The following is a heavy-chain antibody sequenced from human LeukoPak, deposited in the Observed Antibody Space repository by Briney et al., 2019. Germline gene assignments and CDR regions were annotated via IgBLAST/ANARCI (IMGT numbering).Heavy chain of an antibody. J-gene: IGHJ4*02. Sequence: PGGSLRLSCAASGFTFSSYGMHRVRQAPGKGLEWVAVIWYDGSNKYYADSVKGRFTISRDNSKNTLYLQMNSLRAEDTAVYYCARDRRDTAPPDYWGQGTLVTVSS. CDR2: IWYDGSNK. V-gene: IGHV3-33*01. CDR3: ARDRRDTAPPDY. CDR1: GFTFSSYG. D-gene: IGHD5-18*01.